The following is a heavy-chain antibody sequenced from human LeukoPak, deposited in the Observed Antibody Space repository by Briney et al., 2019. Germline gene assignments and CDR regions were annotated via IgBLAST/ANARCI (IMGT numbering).Heavy chain of an antibody. CDR2: ISDDGTNK. J-gene: IGHJ3*02. CDR1: GFTFSSYP. CDR3: ARGRYGDNGAFDI. D-gene: IGHD4/OR15-4a*01. Sequence: PGGSLRLSCAASGFTFSSYPMHWVRQAPGKGLEWVAVISDDGTNKYYANSVKGRFTISRDNCKNTLYLQMNSLRAEDTAVYYCARGRYGDNGAFDIWGQGTMVTVSS. V-gene: IGHV3-30*04.